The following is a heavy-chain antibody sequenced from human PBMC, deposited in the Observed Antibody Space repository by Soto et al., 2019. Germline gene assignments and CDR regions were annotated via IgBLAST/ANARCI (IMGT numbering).Heavy chain of an antibody. CDR3: ASRSSGGYSSSRMDV. D-gene: IGHD6-19*01. J-gene: IGHJ6*03. CDR2: IYYSGST. V-gene: IGHV4-39*01. CDR1: GGSISSSSYY. Sequence: QLQLQESGPGLVKPSETLSLTCTVSGGSISSSSYYWGWIRQPPGKGLEWIGRIYYSGSTYYNPSLKSLVTISGDTSNYQFSLKLSSVPAGNTAVYYCASRSSGGYSSSRMDVWGKGTTVTVSS.